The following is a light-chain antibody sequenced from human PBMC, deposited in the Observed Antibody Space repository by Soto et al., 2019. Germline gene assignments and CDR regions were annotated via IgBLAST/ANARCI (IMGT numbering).Light chain of an antibody. CDR1: QSVSSSY. CDR2: GAS. V-gene: IGKV3-20*01. Sequence: EIVLTQSPGTLSLSPGERATLSCRASQSVSSSYLAWYQQKPGQAPRLLIYGASNRATGIPDRFSGSGSGTDFTLTISRLEPEDFAVYSCQQYGSSPPYTFGQGTKVDIK. J-gene: IGKJ2*01. CDR3: QQYGSSPPYT.